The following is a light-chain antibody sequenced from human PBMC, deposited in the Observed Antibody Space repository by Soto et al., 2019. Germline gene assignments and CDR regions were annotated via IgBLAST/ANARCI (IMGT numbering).Light chain of an antibody. CDR1: SGHSNYA. CDR2: LNSDGSH. CDR3: QTWGTGIPWV. V-gene: IGLV4-69*01. J-gene: IGLJ3*02. Sequence: QSVLTQSPSASASLGASVKLTCTLSSGHSNYAIAWHQQQPEKGPRFLMKLNSDGSHNKGGGIPDRFSGSSSGAERYLTISSLQSEDEADYYCQTWGTGIPWVFGGGTKLTVL.